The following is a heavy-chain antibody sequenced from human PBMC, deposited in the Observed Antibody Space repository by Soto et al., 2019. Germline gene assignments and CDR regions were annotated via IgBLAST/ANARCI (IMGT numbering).Heavy chain of an antibody. CDR3: ARAFTYDFWSGSLEGLDV. J-gene: IGHJ6*04. CDR2: IYYTGNL. D-gene: IGHD3-3*01. Sequence: SSETLSLTCTVSGGSISGYHWSWLRQPPGKGLEWLGHIYYTGNLNYNPSLKGRVTMSVDTSKNKFSRRLTSVTAADTAVYFCARAFTYDFWSGSLEGLDVWGGGTKVTVSS. CDR1: GGSISGYH. V-gene: IGHV4-59*01.